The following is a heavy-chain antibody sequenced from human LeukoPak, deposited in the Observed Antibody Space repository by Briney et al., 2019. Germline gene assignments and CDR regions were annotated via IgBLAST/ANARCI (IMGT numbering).Heavy chain of an antibody. D-gene: IGHD3-3*01. V-gene: IGHV1-2*02. CDR2: INPNSGGT. Sequence: ASVKVSCKASGYTFTGYYMHWVRQAPGQGPEWMGWINPNSGGTNYAQKFQGRVTMTRDTSISTAYMELSRLRSDDTAVYYCARGFNDFWSGYYSYWGQGTLVTVSS. CDR1: GYTFTGYY. CDR3: ARGFNDFWSGYYSY. J-gene: IGHJ4*02.